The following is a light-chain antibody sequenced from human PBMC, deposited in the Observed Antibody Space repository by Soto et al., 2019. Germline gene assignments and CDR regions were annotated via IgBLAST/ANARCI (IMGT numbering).Light chain of an antibody. V-gene: IGKV3-15*01. J-gene: IGKJ1*01. Sequence: EIVMTQSPATLSVSPGERATLSCRASQSVSSNLAWYQQKPGQAPRLLIYGASTRATGTPARFSGSGSGTEFTLTIGSLQSEDFAVYYCQQYNNWPRTFGQGTKV. CDR2: GAS. CDR3: QQYNNWPRT. CDR1: QSVSSN.